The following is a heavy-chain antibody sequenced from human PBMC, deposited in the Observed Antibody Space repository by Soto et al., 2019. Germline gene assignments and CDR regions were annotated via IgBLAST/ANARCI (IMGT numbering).Heavy chain of an antibody. CDR3: ARVRRSITIFGVVIKDAFDI. J-gene: IGHJ3*02. CDR1: GDTIISSSSYY. D-gene: IGHD3-3*01. Sequence: SETLSLTCAVSGDTIISSSSYYWGWISQPPGKGLEWIADMYHSGSKNYNPSLKSRVTISVDTSKNQFSLKLSSVTAADTAVYYCARVRRSITIFGVVIKDAFDIWGQGTMVTVSS. V-gene: IGHV4-39*07. CDR2: MYHSGSK.